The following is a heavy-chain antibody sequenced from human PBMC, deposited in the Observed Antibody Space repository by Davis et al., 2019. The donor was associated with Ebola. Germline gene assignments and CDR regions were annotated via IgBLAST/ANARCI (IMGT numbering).Heavy chain of an antibody. CDR1: GGSISSYY. CDR2: IYYSGST. J-gene: IGHJ4*02. D-gene: IGHD3-3*01. CDR3: ARGARDYDFWSGYGNFDY. Sequence: PSETLSLTCTVSGGSISSYYWSWIRQPPGKGLEWIGYIYYSGSTNYNPSLKSRVTISVDTSKNQFSLKLSSVTAADTAVYYCARGARDYDFWSGYGNFDYWGQGTLVTVSS. V-gene: IGHV4-59*01.